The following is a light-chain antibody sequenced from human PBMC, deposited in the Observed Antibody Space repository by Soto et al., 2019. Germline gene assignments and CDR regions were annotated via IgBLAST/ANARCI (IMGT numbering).Light chain of an antibody. CDR3: QQSYSTPRT. CDR1: QSVTRY. V-gene: IGKV1-39*01. CDR2: AAS. Sequence: DIQMTQSPSSLSASVGDRVTITCRASQSVTRYLNWYQQKPGKAPELLIYAASSLQSGVPSTFSGSGSGTDFTLTISSLRPEDFATYYCQQSYSTPRTFGGGTRVEI. J-gene: IGKJ4*01.